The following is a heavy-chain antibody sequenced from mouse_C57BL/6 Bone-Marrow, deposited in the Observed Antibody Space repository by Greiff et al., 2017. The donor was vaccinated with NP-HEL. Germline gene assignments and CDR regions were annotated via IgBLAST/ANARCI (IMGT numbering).Heavy chain of an antibody. Sequence: QVQLKESGPGLVQPSQCLSITCTASGFSFTSYGVHWVRQSPGKGLEWLGVIWSGGSTDYNAAFISRLSISKDNPKTQVFFKMNSLQADDTAIYYCAREREHDYDGGAAMDYWGQGTSVTVSS. CDR1: GFSFTSYG. D-gene: IGHD2-4*01. J-gene: IGHJ4*01. V-gene: IGHV2-2*01. CDR2: IWSGGST. CDR3: AREREHDYDGGAAMDY.